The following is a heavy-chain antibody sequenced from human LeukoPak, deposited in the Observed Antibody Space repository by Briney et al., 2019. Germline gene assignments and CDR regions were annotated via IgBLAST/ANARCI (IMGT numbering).Heavy chain of an antibody. V-gene: IGHV3-33*01. CDR2: IWYDGSNQ. J-gene: IGHJ4*02. Sequence: GGSLRLSCAACGFPFSSYSMCWVRQAPGKGLEWVAFIWYDGSNQHYADSVKGRFTVSRDHSRNTVYLQMNSLRAEDTAVYYCARDGCNTTSCFDYWGQGTLVTVSS. CDR1: GFPFSSYS. CDR3: ARDGCNTTSCFDY. D-gene: IGHD2-2*01.